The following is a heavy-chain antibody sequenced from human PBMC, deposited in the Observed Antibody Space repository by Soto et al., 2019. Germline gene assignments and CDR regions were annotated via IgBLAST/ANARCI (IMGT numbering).Heavy chain of an antibody. J-gene: IGHJ5*02. CDR3: TKGDSSGYFDPSSGYSTPDH. V-gene: IGHV3-23*01. D-gene: IGHD3-3*01. CDR2: ITTSDDIT. Sequence: EVQLFESGGGLVEPGESLRLSCAASGFIFKDFAMSWVRQAPGKGLEWVSTITTSDDITYSADSVRGRFTISRDNSAHTLFLQMRSLRGDDTATYYCTKGDSSGYFDPSSGYSTPDHWGQGTLVTVSS. CDR1: GFIFKDFA.